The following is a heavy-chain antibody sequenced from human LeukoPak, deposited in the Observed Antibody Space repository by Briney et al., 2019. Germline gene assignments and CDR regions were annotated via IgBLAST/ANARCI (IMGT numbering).Heavy chain of an antibody. V-gene: IGHV3-30-3*01. CDR1: GFTFSSYA. D-gene: IGHD4-23*01. CDR3: ARDFGGNSVYFDY. CDR2: ISYDGSNK. J-gene: IGHJ4*02. Sequence: PGRSLRPYCAASGFTFSSYAMHWVRQAPGKGLEWVAVISYDGSNKYYADSVKGRFTISRDNSKNTLYLQMNSLRAEDTAVYYCARDFGGNSVYFDYWGQGTLVTVSS.